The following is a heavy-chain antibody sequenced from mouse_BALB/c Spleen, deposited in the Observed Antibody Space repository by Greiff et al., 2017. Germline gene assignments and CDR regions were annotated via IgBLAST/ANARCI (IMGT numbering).Heavy chain of an antibody. CDR1: GYTFTSYT. CDR3: AIDYGSSYVFDY. Sequence: QVQLKQSGAELARPGASVKMSCKASGYTFTSYTMHWVKQRPGQGLEWIGYINPSSGYTNYNQKFKDKATLTADKSSSTAYMQLSSLTSEDSAVYYCAIDYGSSYVFDYWGQGTTLTVSS. CDR2: INPSSGYT. V-gene: IGHV1-4*01. J-gene: IGHJ2*01. D-gene: IGHD1-1*01.